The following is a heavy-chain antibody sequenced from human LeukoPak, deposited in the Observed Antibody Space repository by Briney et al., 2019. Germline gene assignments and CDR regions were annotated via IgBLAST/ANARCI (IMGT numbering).Heavy chain of an antibody. J-gene: IGHJ3*02. D-gene: IGHD3-10*01. Sequence: GASVKVSCKAAGYTFTSYGISWGRHAPGQGLERMGWISAYNGNTNYTQKLQGRVTMTTDTSTSTAYMELRSLRSDDTAVYYCARDPHVTMVRGVDHAFEIWGQGTMVTVSS. CDR3: ARDPHVTMVRGVDHAFEI. V-gene: IGHV1-18*01. CDR2: ISAYNGNT. CDR1: GYTFTSYG.